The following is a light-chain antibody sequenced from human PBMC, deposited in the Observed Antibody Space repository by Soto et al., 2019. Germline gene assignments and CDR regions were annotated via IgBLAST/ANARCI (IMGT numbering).Light chain of an antibody. CDR3: QQYGDSLLT. CDR2: GAS. J-gene: IGKJ4*01. Sequence: EIVLTQSPGTLSLSPGDEATLSCKASQAVTSKFVAWYQQKPGQPPRLLILGASTRATGIADRFSGSGSGTDFTLTISRLEPEDFAVYYCQQYGDSLLTFGGGTKVEIK. CDR1: QAVTSKF. V-gene: IGKV3-20*01.